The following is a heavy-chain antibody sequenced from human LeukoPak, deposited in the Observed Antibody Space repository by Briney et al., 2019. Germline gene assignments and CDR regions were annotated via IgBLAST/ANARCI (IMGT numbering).Heavy chain of an antibody. Sequence: PGGSLRLSCAASGFTFSSYAMHWVRQAPGKGLEWVAVISYDGSNKYYADSVKGRFTISRDNSKNTLYLQMNSLKAEDTAVYYCTTARWLQSHYFDYWGQGTLVTVSS. CDR2: ISYDGSNK. J-gene: IGHJ4*02. V-gene: IGHV3-30*04. D-gene: IGHD5-24*01. CDR3: TTARWLQSHYFDY. CDR1: GFTFSSYA.